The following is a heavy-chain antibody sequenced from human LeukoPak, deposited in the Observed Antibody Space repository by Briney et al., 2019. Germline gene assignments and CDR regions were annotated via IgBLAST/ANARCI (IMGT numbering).Heavy chain of an antibody. V-gene: IGHV1-69*05. CDR2: IIPIFGTA. D-gene: IGHD3-10*01. J-gene: IGHJ6*03. CDR1: GGTFSSYA. CDR3: AREDGSGSYYGYYYYYMDV. Sequence: SVKVSCKASGGTFSSYAISWVRQAPGQGLEWMGGIIPIFGTANYAQKFQGRVTITTDESTSTAYMELSSLRSEDTAVYYCAREDGSGSYYGYYYYYMDVWGKGTTVTVSS.